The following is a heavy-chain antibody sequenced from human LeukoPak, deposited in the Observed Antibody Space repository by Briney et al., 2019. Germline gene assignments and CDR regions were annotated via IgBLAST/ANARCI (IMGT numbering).Heavy chain of an antibody. D-gene: IGHD6-13*01. CDR2: ISWNSGSI. CDR3: AKDSSSWPYYFDY. V-gene: IGHV3-9*01. J-gene: IGHJ4*02. Sequence: PGGSLRLSCAASGFTFDDYAMHWVRQAPGKGLEWVSDISWNSGSIGYADSVKGRFTISRDNAKNSLYLQMNILRAEDTALYYCAKDSSSWPYYFDYWGQGTLVTVSS. CDR1: GFTFDDYA.